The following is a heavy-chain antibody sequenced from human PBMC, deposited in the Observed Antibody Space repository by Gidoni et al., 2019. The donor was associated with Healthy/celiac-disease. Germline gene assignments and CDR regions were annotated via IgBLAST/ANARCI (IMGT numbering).Heavy chain of an antibody. CDR3: ARGQTYYYDSSGYYEDY. V-gene: IGHV3-33*01. J-gene: IGHJ4*02. CDR2: IWYDGSNK. CDR1: GFTFSSSC. D-gene: IGHD3-22*01. Sequence: QVQLVESGGGVVQPGRSLRLSCAASGFTFSSSCMHWVRQAPGKGLEWVAVIWYDGSNKYYADSVKGRFTISRDNSKNTLYLQMNSLRAEDTAVYYCARGQTYYYDSSGYYEDYWGQGTLVTVSS.